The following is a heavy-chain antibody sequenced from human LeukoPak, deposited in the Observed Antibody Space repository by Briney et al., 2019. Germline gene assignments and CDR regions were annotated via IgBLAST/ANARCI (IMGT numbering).Heavy chain of an antibody. D-gene: IGHD3-3*02. CDR2: ISGSGSST. Sequence: PGGSLRLSCAASGFTFSTYVMSWVCQAPGKGLERVSAISGSGSSTYYADSVKGRFTISRDNSRNTLYLLMISLRAEDTAVYHFSKPHYGSGYNSWGQGALVTVSS. V-gene: IGHV3-23*01. CDR1: GFTFSTYV. CDR3: SKPHYGSGYNS. J-gene: IGHJ4*02.